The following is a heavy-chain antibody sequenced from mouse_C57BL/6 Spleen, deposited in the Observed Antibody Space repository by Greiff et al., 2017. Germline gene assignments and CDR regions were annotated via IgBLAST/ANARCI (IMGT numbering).Heavy chain of an antibody. CDR1: GYTFTDYN. Sequence: EVQLQQSGPELVKPGASVKIPCKASGYTFTDYNMDWVKQSHGKSLEWIGDINPNNGGTIYNQKFKGKATLTVDKSSSTAYMELRSLTSEDTAVYYCARGIFFAYWGQGTLVTVSA. V-gene: IGHV1-18*01. CDR2: INPNNGGT. J-gene: IGHJ3*01. CDR3: ARGIFFAY.